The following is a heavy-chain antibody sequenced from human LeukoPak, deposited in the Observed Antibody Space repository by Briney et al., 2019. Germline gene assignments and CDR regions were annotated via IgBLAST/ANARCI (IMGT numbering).Heavy chain of an antibody. D-gene: IGHD3-3*01. CDR2: IRYDGSNK. CDR1: GFTFSSYG. V-gene: IGHV3-30*02. J-gene: IGHJ4*02. CDR3: EIWSGYYKDFDY. Sequence: GGSLRLSCAASGFTFSSYGMHWVRQAPGKGLEWVAFIRYDGSNKYYADSVKGRFTISRDNSKNTLYLQMNSLRAEDTAVYYCEIWSGYYKDFDYWGQGTLVTVPS.